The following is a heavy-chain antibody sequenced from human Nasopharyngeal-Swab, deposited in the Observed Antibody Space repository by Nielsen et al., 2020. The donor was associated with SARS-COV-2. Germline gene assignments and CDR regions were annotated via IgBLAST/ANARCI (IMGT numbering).Heavy chain of an antibody. CDR2: IYYSGST. CDR3: ARGPYSSGYPYYYYYMDV. D-gene: IGHD3-22*01. Sequence: VRQMPGKGLEWIGYIYYSGSTYYNPSLKSRVTISVDTSKNQFSLKLSSVTAADTAVYYCARGPYSSGYPYYYYYMDVWGKGTTVTVSS. V-gene: IGHV4-30-4*07. J-gene: IGHJ6*03.